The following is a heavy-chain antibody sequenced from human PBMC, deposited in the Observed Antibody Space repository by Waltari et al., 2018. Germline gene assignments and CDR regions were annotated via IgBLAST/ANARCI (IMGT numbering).Heavy chain of an antibody. D-gene: IGHD6-13*01. J-gene: IGHJ6*02. V-gene: IGHV1-46*01. CDR3: AREGYPGDSYYYYGMDV. CDR2: INPSGGST. Sequence: QVQLVQSGAEVKKPGASVKVSCKASGYTFTSYYMHWVRQAPGQGLEWMGIINPSGGSTSYAKKFQGRVTMTRDTSTSTVYMELSSLRSEDTAVYYCAREGYPGDSYYYYGMDVWGQGTTVTVSS. CDR1: GYTFTSYY.